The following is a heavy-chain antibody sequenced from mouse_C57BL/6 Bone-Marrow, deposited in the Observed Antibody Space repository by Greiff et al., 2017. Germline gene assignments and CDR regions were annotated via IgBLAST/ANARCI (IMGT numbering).Heavy chain of an antibody. CDR3: ARWGGSMDY. Sequence: QVQLQQSGAELVRPGASVKLSCKASGYTFTSYGISWVKQRTGQGLEWIGGIYPRNGNTNYNEKFKGKATLTADKSSSTAYMELRSLTSEDSAVDFCARWGGSMDYWGQGTSVTVSS. CDR2: IYPRNGNT. J-gene: IGHJ4*01. D-gene: IGHD3-1*01. CDR1: GYTFTSYG. V-gene: IGHV1-81*01.